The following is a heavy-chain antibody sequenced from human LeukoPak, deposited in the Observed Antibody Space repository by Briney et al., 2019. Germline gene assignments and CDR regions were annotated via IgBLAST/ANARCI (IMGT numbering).Heavy chain of an antibody. D-gene: IGHD3-16*02. CDR1: GGTFSSYA. CDR2: IIPIFGTA. J-gene: IGHJ4*02. Sequence: SVKVSCKASGGTFSSYAISWVRQAPGQGLEWMGGIIPIFGTASYAQKFQGRVTITADESTSTAYMELSSLRSEDTAVYYCARGSPSYDYVWGSYRYTSPFDYWGQGTLVTVSS. V-gene: IGHV1-69*13. CDR3: ARGSPSYDYVWGSYRYTSPFDY.